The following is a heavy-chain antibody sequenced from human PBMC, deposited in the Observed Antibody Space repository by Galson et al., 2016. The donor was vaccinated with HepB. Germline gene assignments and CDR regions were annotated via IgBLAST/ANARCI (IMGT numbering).Heavy chain of an antibody. CDR1: GFTFSSYS. CDR2: ISSSSPI. Sequence: SLRLSCAASGFTFSSYSMNWVRQAPGKGLEWIAYISSSSPIYYADSVKGRFTISRDNAQNSLYLQMSSMRDEDTAVYFCARARGYSFDTWFDPWGQGTLVTVSS. CDR3: ARARGYSFDTWFDP. D-gene: IGHD5-18*01. V-gene: IGHV3-48*02. J-gene: IGHJ5*02.